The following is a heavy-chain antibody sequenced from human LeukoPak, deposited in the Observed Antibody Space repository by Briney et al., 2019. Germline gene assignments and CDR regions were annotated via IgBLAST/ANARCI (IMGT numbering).Heavy chain of an antibody. J-gene: IGHJ3*02. D-gene: IGHD6-13*01. CDR2: ISDSGGST. V-gene: IGHV3-23*01. CDR1: GFTFSSYA. CDR3: ARTAAGDAFDI. Sequence: GGSLRLSCAASGFTFSSYAMSWVRQAPGKGLEWVSGISDSGGSTYYTDAVKGRFTISRDNSKNTLYLQMNSLRAEDTAVYYCARTAAGDAFDIWGQGTMVTVSS.